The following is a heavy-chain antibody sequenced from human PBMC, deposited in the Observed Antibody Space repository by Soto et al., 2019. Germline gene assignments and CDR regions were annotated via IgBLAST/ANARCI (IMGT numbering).Heavy chain of an antibody. V-gene: IGHV1-24*01. Sequence: ASVKVSCKVSGYTLTELSMHWVRQAPGKGLEWMGGFDPEDGETIYAQKFQGRVTMTEDTSTDTAYMELSSLRSEDTAVYYCATGSVGAMHSSGWYFDYWGQGTLVTVSS. J-gene: IGHJ4*02. D-gene: IGHD6-19*01. CDR3: ATGSVGAMHSSGWYFDY. CDR2: FDPEDGET. CDR1: GYTLTELS.